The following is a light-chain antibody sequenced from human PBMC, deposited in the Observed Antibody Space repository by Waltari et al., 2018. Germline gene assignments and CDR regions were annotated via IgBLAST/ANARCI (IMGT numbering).Light chain of an antibody. CDR2: AAS. CDR1: QSFSSY. CDR3: QQSYSTPYT. V-gene: IGKV1-39*01. Sequence: DIQLTQSPSSLSASVRDSVTITCRASQSFSSYLNWYQQKPGKAPKLLIYAASSLQSGVPSRFSGSGSGTDFTLTISSLQPEDFATYYCQQSYSTPYTFGQGTKLEIK. J-gene: IGKJ2*01.